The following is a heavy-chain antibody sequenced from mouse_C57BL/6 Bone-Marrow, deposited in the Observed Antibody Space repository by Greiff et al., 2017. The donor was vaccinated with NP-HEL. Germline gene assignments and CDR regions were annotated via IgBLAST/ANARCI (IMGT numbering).Heavy chain of an antibody. CDR3: AREEDGNFAWFAY. V-gene: IGHV1-63*01. CDR1: GYTFTNYW. CDR2: IYPGGGYT. J-gene: IGHJ3*01. Sequence: QVQLQQSGAELVRPGTSVKMSCKASGYTFTNYWIGWAKQRPGHGLEWIGDIYPGGGYTKYNEKFKGKATLTADKSSSTAYMQFSSLTSEDSAIYYCAREEDGNFAWFAYWGQGTLVTVSA. D-gene: IGHD2-1*01.